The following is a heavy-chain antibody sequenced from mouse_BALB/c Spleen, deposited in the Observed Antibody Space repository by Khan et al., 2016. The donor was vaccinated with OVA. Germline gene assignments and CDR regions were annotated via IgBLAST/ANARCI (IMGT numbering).Heavy chain of an antibody. Sequence: VQLVESGPEVKKPGETVKISCKASGHTFTKFGMNWVKQAPGKGLKWMGWINTYTGEPTYADDFNGRFAFSLETSASTAYLQINNLKNEDTATYFCARPPYFSYVLDNWGQGTSGTVSS. CDR1: GHTFTKFG. D-gene: IGHD2-10*01. CDR2: INTYTGEP. J-gene: IGHJ4*01. CDR3: ARPPYFSYVLDN. V-gene: IGHV9-3-1*01.